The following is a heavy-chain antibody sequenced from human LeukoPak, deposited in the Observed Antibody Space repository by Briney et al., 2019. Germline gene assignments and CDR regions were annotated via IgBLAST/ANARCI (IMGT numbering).Heavy chain of an antibody. V-gene: IGHV4-59*08. J-gene: IGHJ4*02. CDR1: GGSFSTYY. D-gene: IGHD3-10*01. CDR3: AEHGSGSYYSN. Sequence: SETLSLTCTVSGGSFSTYYWSWIRQPPGKGLEWIGYIYYSGTTNYNPSLKSRVIISIDTSKNQFSLRLNSVTAADTAVYYCAEHGSGSYYSNWGQGTLVTVSS. CDR2: IYYSGTT.